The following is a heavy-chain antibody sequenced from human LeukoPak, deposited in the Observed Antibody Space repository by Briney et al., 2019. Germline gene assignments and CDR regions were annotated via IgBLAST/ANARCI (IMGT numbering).Heavy chain of an antibody. Sequence: GGSLRLSCAASGFSFGSYGIHWVRQAPGKGLEWVAVISHEGSAKYHADSVKGRFTTSRDNSKNTLYLQMSSLRAEDTAVYYCAKIIVVLPSTISNPYYFDYWGQGTLVTVSS. CDR1: GFSFGSYG. V-gene: IGHV3-30*18. J-gene: IGHJ4*02. CDR2: ISHEGSAK. D-gene: IGHD2-2*02. CDR3: AKIIVVLPSTISNPYYFDY.